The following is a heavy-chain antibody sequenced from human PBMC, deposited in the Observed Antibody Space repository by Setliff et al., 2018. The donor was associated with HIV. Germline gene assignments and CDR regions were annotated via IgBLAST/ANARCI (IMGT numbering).Heavy chain of an antibody. CDR1: GGSIVSSSYY. CDR2: MYYRGTT. J-gene: IGHJ4*02. CDR3: ARVLPYNSALDK. Sequence: PSETLSLTCTVSGGSIVSSSYYWGWIRQPPGKGLEWIGTMYYRGTTYNNPSLKGRFTLSRDTSKNTMFLQMNSLRHEDTALYYCARVLPYNSALDKWGQGTLVTVS. V-gene: IGHV4-39*01. D-gene: IGHD6-19*01.